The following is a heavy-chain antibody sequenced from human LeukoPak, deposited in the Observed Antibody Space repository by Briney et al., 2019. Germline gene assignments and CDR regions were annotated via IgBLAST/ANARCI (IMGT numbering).Heavy chain of an antibody. V-gene: IGHV3-48*03. J-gene: IGHJ5*02. CDR1: GFTFTSYE. D-gene: IGHD2-21*01. CDR2: ISISGNTI. CDR3: AKAARLINWFDP. Sequence: GGSLRLSCAASGFTFTSYEMSWVRQAPGKGLEWVSYISISGNTIYYADSVKGRFTISRDNAKNSLYLQMNSLRAEDTAVYYCAKAARLINWFDPWGQGTLVTVSS.